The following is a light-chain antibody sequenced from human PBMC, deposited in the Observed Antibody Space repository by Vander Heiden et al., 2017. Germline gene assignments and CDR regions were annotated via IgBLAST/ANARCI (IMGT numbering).Light chain of an antibody. CDR3: QQDNSYSRT. Sequence: DIQMTQSPSTLSASVGDRVTITCRASQSISSWLAWYQQKPGKAPKLLIYDASSLESGFPSRFSGSGSGTEFTLTISSLQPDDFATYYCQQDNSYSRTFGQGTKVEIK. CDR1: QSISSW. CDR2: DAS. V-gene: IGKV1-5*01. J-gene: IGKJ1*01.